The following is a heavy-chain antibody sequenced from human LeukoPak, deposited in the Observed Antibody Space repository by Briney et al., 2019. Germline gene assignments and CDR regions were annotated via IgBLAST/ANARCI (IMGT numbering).Heavy chain of an antibody. J-gene: IGHJ4*02. CDR1: GDSVSRGSYY. D-gene: IGHD1-26*01. CDR3: ARSHGSGSYYGLDS. V-gene: IGHV4-61*01. Sequence: SETLSLTCTVSGDSVSRGSYYWTWIRQPPGKGLEWIGYMYYGGSTNYTPSLKSRVTISVDTSKNQFSLKLSSVTAADTAVYYCARSHGSGSYYGLDSWGQGILVTVSS. CDR2: MYYGGST.